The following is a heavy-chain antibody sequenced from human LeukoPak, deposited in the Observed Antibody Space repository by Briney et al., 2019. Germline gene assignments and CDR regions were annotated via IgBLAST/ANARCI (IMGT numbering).Heavy chain of an antibody. CDR2: IWYDGSNK. CDR1: GFTFSSYG. J-gene: IGHJ5*02. D-gene: IGHD5-18*01. V-gene: IGHV3-33*01. CDR3: AREEGYSYGYYS. Sequence: GGSLRLSCAASGFTFSSYGMHWVRQAPGKGLEWVAVIWYDGSNKYYADSVKGRFTISRDNSKNSLYLQMNSLRAEDTAVYYCAREEGYSYGYYSWGQGTLVTVSS.